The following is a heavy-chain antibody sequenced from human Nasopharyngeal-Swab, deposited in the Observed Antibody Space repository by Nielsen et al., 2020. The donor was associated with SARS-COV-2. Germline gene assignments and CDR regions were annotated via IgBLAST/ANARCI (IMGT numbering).Heavy chain of an antibody. CDR1: GGTFSSYA. D-gene: IGHD6-19*01. J-gene: IGHJ5*02. Sequence: SVKVSCKASGGTFSSYAISWVRQAPGQGLEWMGGIIPIFGTANYAQKFQGRVTITADESTSTAYMELSSLRSEDTAVYYCTTLVAVAEFWFDPWGQGTLVTVSS. V-gene: IGHV1-69*13. CDR2: IIPIFGTA. CDR3: TTLVAVAEFWFDP.